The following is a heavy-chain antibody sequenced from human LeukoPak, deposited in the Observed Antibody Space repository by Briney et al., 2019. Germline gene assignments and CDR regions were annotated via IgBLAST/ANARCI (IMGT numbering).Heavy chain of an antibody. CDR1: GGTFSSYA. D-gene: IGHD3-3*01. CDR3: ARGKTYDFWSGSFDY. Sequence: ASVKVSCKASGGTFSSYAISWVRQAPGQGLEWMGGIIPIFGTANYAQKFQGRVTITADESTSTAYMELSSLRSEDTAVYYCARGKTYDFWSGSFDYWGQGTLVTVSS. CDR2: IIPIFGTA. J-gene: IGHJ4*02. V-gene: IGHV1-69*01.